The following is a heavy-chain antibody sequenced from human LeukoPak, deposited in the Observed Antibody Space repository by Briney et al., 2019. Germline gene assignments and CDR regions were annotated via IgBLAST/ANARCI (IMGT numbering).Heavy chain of an antibody. CDR2: IYYSGST. CDR1: GGTISRYY. V-gene: IGHV4-59*01. CDR3: ARGPTRNYFDY. Sequence: SETLSLTCTVSGGTISRYYWSWIRQPPGKGLEWIGYIYYSGSTNYNPSLKSRVTISVDTSKNQLPLKLSSVTAADTAVYYCARGPTRNYFDYWGQGTLVTVSS. J-gene: IGHJ4*02.